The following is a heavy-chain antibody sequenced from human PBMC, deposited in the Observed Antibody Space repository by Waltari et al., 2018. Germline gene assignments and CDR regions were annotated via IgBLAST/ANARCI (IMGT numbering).Heavy chain of an antibody. Sequence: QVQLQESGPGLVKPSETLSLTCTVSGGSINIYYWSWIRQPPGKGLEWIGYVYYPGNTIHHPSLESRVTLSADTSKNQVSLRLRSVTAADTAVYYCARGMSSVWYGPFDYWGQGTLVTVSS. J-gene: IGHJ4*02. D-gene: IGHD6-19*01. V-gene: IGHV4-59*08. CDR2: VYYPGNT. CDR3: ARGMSSVWYGPFDY. CDR1: GGSINIYY.